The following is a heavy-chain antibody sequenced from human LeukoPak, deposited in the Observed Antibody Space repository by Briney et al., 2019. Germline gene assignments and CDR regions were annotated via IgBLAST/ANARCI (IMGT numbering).Heavy chain of an antibody. J-gene: IGHJ4*02. CDR1: GFTFSSYA. D-gene: IGHD5-18*01. V-gene: IGHV3-23*01. Sequence: GGSLRLSCAASGFTFSSYAMSWVRQAPGKGLEWVSAISGSGGSTYYADSVKGRFTISRDNSKNTLYLQMNSLRAEDTAVYYCAKAPTPSRPVDTAMVPFDYWGQGTLVTVSS. CDR2: ISGSGGST. CDR3: AKAPTPSRPVDTAMVPFDY.